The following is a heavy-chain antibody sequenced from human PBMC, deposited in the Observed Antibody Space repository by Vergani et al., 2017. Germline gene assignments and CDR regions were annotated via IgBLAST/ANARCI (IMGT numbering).Heavy chain of an antibody. D-gene: IGHD3-22*01. CDR2: FDPEHGEV. J-gene: IGHJ4*02. V-gene: IGHV1-24*01. CDR1: GYSLTELT. CDR3: SIVTDYYDSSGYYLDY. Sequence: QVQLVQSGSEVRKPGASVKVSCQVSGYSLTELTIHWVRQAPGKGLEWMGGFDPEHGEVTFAHHIQGRVTMTEDRSTDTAYMELSSLRPEDPALYYWSIVTDYYDSSGYYLDYWGQGTLVTVSS.